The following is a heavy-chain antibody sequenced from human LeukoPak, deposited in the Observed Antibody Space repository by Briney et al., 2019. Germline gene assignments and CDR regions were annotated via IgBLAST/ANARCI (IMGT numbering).Heavy chain of an antibody. CDR1: GYTFTGYY. D-gene: IGHD3-22*01. CDR3: ARGIFDYYDSSGYNDY. V-gene: IGHV1-2*06. Sequence: ASVKVSCKASGYTFTGYYMHWVRQAPGQGLEWMGRINPNSGGTNYAQKFQGRVTMTRDTSISTAYMELSRLRSDDTAVYYCARGIFDYYDSSGYNDYWGQGTLVTVSS. J-gene: IGHJ4*02. CDR2: INPNSGGT.